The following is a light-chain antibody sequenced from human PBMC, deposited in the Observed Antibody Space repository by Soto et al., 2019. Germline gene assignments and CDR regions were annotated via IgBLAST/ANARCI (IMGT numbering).Light chain of an antibody. CDR3: QQYFEWPPMT. V-gene: IGKV3-15*01. J-gene: IGKJ1*01. CDR1: QSISRN. CDR2: DAS. Sequence: EVVMTQSPGTLSVSPGERATLSCRASQSISRNLAWYQQKPGRAPRLLIFDASTRAAGISDRFRGSGSGTEFTLTISSLRSEDSAIYYCQQYFEWPPMTFGQGTKVDIK.